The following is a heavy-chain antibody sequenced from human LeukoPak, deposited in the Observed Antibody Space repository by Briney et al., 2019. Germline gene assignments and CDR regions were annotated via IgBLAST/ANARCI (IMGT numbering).Heavy chain of an antibody. CDR2: IYYSGST. V-gene: IGHV4-59*01. J-gene: IGHJ6*03. D-gene: IGHD6-13*01. CDR1: GGSFSGYY. CDR3: ARNGGMGYYYYMDV. Sequence: SETLSLTCAVYGGSFSGYYWSWIRQPPGKGLEWIGYIYYSGSTNYNPSLKSRVTISVDTSKNQFSLTLSSVTAADTAVYYCARNGGMGYYYYMDVWGKGTTVTVSS.